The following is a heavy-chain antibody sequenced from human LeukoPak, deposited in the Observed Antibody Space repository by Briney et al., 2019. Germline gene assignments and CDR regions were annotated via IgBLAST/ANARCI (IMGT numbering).Heavy chain of an antibody. V-gene: IGHV1-2*06. D-gene: IGHD6-19*01. CDR1: GYTFTGYY. Sequence: ASVKVSCKASGYTFTGYYMRWVRQAPGQGLEWMGRINPNSGGTNYAQKFQGRVTVTRDTSISTAYMELSRLRSDDTAVYYCARDRIAVADYWGQGTLVTVSS. CDR2: INPNSGGT. J-gene: IGHJ4*02. CDR3: ARDRIAVADY.